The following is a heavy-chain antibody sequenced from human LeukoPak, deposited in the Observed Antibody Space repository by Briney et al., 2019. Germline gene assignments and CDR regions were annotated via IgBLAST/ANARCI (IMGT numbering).Heavy chain of an antibody. D-gene: IGHD5/OR15-5a*01. J-gene: IGHJ6*02. CDR1: GFTFSSYA. V-gene: IGHV3-30-3*01. Sequence: GGSLRLSCAASGFTFSSYAMHWVRQAPGKGLEWVAVISYDGSNKYYADSVKGRFTISRDNSKNTLYLQMNSLRAEDTAVYYCASLPSYYYGMDVWGQGTTVTVSS. CDR3: ASLPSYYYGMDV. CDR2: ISYDGSNK.